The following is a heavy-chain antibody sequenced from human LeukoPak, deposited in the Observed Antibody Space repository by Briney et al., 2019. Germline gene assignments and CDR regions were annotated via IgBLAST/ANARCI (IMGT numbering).Heavy chain of an antibody. J-gene: IGHJ4*02. CDR1: GFTFSTYS. V-gene: IGHV3-48*01. D-gene: IGHD1-26*01. CDR3: ARDLGGSYYYFAY. Sequence: GGSLRLSCAASGFTFSTYSMNWVRQAPGKGLEWISYISDSGSATYYSDSVRGRFTISRDNAKNSVFLQVNSLRAEDTAVYYCARDLGGSYYYFAYWGQGFLVTVSS. CDR2: ISDSGSAT.